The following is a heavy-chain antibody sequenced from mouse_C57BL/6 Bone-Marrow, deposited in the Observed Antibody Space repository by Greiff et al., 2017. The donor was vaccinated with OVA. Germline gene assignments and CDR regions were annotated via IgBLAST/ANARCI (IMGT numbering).Heavy chain of an antibody. J-gene: IGHJ2*01. CDR3: ARSYYGSFDY. CDR2: IRNKANGYTT. Sequence: EASGFTFTDYYMSWVRQPPGKALEWLGFIRNKANGYTTEYSASVKGRFTISRDNSQSILYLQMNALRAEDSATYYCARSYYGSFDYWGQGTTLTVSS. CDR1: GFTFTDYY. D-gene: IGHD1-1*01. V-gene: IGHV7-3*01.